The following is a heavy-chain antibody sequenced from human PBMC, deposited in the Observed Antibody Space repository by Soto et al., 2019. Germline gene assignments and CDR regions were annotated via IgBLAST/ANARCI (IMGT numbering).Heavy chain of an antibody. CDR1: GFTFSSYA. V-gene: IGHV3-30-3*01. CDR3: ARVLLGVPLDY. CDR2: ISYDGSNK. Sequence: GGSLRLSCAASGFTFSSYAMHWVRQAPGKGLEWVAVISYDGSNKYYADSVKGRFTISRDNSKNTLYLQMNSLRAEDTAVYYCARVLLGVPLDYWGQGTLVTVSS. J-gene: IGHJ4*02. D-gene: IGHD3-10*01.